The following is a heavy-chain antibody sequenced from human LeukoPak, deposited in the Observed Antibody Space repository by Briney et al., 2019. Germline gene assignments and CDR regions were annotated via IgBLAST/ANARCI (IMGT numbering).Heavy chain of an antibody. CDR1: GYTFTGYC. V-gene: IGHV1-2*02. J-gene: IGHJ5*02. Sequence: ASVKVSCKASGYTFTGYCMHWVRQAPGQGLEWMGWINPNSGGTNYAQKFQGRVTMTRDTSISTAYMELSRLRSDDTAVYYCARAYCGGDCYRGTYNWFDPWGQGTLVTVSS. CDR3: ARAYCGGDCYRGTYNWFDP. CDR2: INPNSGGT. D-gene: IGHD2-21*02.